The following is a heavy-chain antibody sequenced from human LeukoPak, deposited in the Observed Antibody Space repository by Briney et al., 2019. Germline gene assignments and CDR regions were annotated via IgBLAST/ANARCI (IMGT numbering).Heavy chain of an antibody. CDR1: NDSISSSSYY. J-gene: IGHJ4*02. Sequence: PSETLSLTCTVSNDSISSSSYYWGWIRQPPGKGLEWIGSIYYSGSTYYNPSLKSRVTISVDTSKNQFSLKLSSVTAADTAVYYCARHPREYSSSSGADYWGQGTLVTVSS. CDR3: ARHPREYSSSSGADY. V-gene: IGHV4-39*01. D-gene: IGHD6-6*01. CDR2: IYYSGST.